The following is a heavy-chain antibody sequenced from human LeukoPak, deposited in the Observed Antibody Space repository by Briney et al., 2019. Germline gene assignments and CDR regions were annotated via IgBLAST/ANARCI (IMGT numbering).Heavy chain of an antibody. CDR3: ARNYYDIVTGYYSDY. Sequence: PGGSLRLSCAASGFTFSSYSMNWVRQAPGKGLEWVSSISSSSSYIYYADSVKGRFTISRDNAKNSLYLQMNSLRAEDTAVYYCARNYYDIVTGYYSDYWGQGTLVTVSS. CDR2: ISSSSSYI. D-gene: IGHD3-9*01. J-gene: IGHJ4*02. CDR1: GFTFSSYS. V-gene: IGHV3-21*01.